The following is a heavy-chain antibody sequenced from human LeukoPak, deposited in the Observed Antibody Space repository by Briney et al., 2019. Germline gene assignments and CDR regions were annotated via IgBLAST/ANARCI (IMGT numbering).Heavy chain of an antibody. CDR3: ARGIAAAGTPRYYYGMDV. Sequence: ASVKVSCKASGYTFTGYYMHWVRQAPGQGLEWMGWINPNSGGTNYAQKFQGRVTMTRDTSISTAYMELSRLRSDDTAVYYCARGIAAAGTPRYYYGMDVWGQGTTVTVSS. V-gene: IGHV1-2*02. CDR2: INPNSGGT. CDR1: GYTFTGYY. D-gene: IGHD6-13*01. J-gene: IGHJ6*02.